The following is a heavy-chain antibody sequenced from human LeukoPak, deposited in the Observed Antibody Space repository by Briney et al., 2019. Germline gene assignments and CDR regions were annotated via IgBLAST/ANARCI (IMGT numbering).Heavy chain of an antibody. V-gene: IGHV3-23*01. CDR3: AKDVTEGAARPDY. D-gene: IGHD6-6*01. CDR1: GFTFSNYA. J-gene: IGHJ4*02. Sequence: RGSLRLSCAASGFTFSNYAMTWVRQAPGKGLEWVSAISGGGDTTYYADSVKGRFTISRDNSKNTLYLQMNSLRVEDTAVYYCAKDVTEGAARPDYWGQGTLVIVSS. CDR2: ISGGGDTT.